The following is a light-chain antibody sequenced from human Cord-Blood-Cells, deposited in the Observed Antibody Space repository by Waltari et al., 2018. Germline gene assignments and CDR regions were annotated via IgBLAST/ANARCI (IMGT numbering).Light chain of an antibody. J-gene: IGLJ3*02. CDR3: QTWGTGIHWV. CDR1: SGHSSYA. V-gene: IGLV4-69*01. Sequence: QLVLTQSPSASASLGASVKLTCTLSSGHSSYAIAWHQQQPEKGPRYLMKLNSDGSHSKGEGIPDRFSGSSSGAERYLTISSLQSEDEADYYCQTWGTGIHWVFGGGTKLTGL. CDR2: LNSDGSH.